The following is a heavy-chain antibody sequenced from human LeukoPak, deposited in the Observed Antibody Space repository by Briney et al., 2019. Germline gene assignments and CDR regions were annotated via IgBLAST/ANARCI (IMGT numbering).Heavy chain of an antibody. D-gene: IGHD4-11*01. J-gene: IGHJ6*03. CDR2: IRYDGSNK. CDR3: AKDDSLWAPHMDL. Sequence: GGSLRLSCAASGFTFSSYGMHWVRQAPGKGLEWVAIIRYDGSNKYYADSVKGRFTISRDNSKNTLYLQMNSLRAEDTAVYYCAKDDSLWAPHMDLWGKGPTVTVSS. V-gene: IGHV3-30*02. CDR1: GFTFSSYG.